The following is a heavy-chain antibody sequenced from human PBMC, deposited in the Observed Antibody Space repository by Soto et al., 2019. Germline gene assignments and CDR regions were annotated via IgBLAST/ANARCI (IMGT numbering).Heavy chain of an antibody. CDR1: GFIFDSLP. V-gene: IGHV3-23*01. J-gene: IGHJ5*02. D-gene: IGHD3-10*01. CDR3: AKDRAFWLGEGGWFHP. Sequence: WVSMRLSGAASGFIFDSLPQSMDRQDPRKGLGSVSAICGSGDRTYYADYVMGRLTISTHNSRITWYLQMSILYDDEPALYYFAKDRAFWLGEGGWFHPWGQGTLVTVS. CDR2: ICGSGDRT.